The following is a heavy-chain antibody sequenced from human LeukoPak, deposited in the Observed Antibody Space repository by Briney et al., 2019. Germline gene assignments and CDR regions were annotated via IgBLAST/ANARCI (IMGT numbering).Heavy chain of an antibody. CDR3: ARGQGCCSRGSWYSYGGH. D-gene: IGHD2-15*01. Sequence: SETLSLTCTACGGTISSYYWSCIRQPPGKGLEWIGYIYYSGSTNYNASLTNRVTISVDTSKNQFSLKLSSVTAADTAVYYCARGQGCCSRGSWYSYGGHGGRGTLVSVSS. J-gene: IGHJ4*02. CDR2: IYYSGST. V-gene: IGHV4-59*01. CDR1: GGTISSYY.